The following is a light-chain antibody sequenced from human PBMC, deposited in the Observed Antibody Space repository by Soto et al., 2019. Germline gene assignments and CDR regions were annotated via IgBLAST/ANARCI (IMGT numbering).Light chain of an antibody. CDR3: QQYNSYSYT. V-gene: IGKV1-5*03. Sequence: PSTLSASVGDRVTITCRASQSISSWLAWYQQKPGKAPKLLIYKASSLESGVPSRFSGSGSGTEFTLTISSLQPDDFATYYCQQYNSYSYTFGQGTKVDIK. J-gene: IGKJ2*01. CDR1: QSISSW. CDR2: KAS.